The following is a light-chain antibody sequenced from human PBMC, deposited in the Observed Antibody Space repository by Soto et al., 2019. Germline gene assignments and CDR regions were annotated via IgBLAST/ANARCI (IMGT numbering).Light chain of an antibody. CDR2: DVS. J-gene: IGLJ1*01. CDR1: SSDVCGYNY. CDR3: CSYTSSSTPNYV. Sequence: QSVLTQPASVSGSPGQSITISCTGTSSDVCGYNYVSWYQQHPGKAPKLMIYDVSDRPSGVSNRFSGSKSGNTASLTISGLQAEDEADYYCCSYTSSSTPNYVLGIGTKVTVL. V-gene: IGLV2-14*01.